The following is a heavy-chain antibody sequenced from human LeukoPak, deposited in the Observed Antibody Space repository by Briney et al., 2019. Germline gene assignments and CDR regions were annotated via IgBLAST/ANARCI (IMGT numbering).Heavy chain of an antibody. CDR1: GYTFTSYD. CDR2: MNPNSGNT. V-gene: IGHV1-8*03. Sequence: ASVKVSCKAPGYTFTSYDINWVRQATGQGLEWMGWMNPNSGNTGYAQKFQGRVTITRNTSISTAYMELSSLRSEDTAVYYCARGPYSSGWYLGSFGFELKYYFDYWGQGTLVTVSS. CDR3: ARGPYSSGWYLGSFGFELKYYFDY. J-gene: IGHJ4*02. D-gene: IGHD6-19*01.